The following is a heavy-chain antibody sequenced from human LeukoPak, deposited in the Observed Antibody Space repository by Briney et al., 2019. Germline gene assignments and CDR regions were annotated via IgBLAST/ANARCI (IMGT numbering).Heavy chain of an antibody. CDR2: FRDGGETP. Sequence: GGSLRLSCAASGFTFSNYGMSWVRQAPGKGLEWVSSFRDGGETPYYADSVKGRFTISRDNSKNTLYLQMNSLRAEDTAVYYCARIDGSPDAFDIWGQGTMVTVSS. CDR1: GFTFSNYG. V-gene: IGHV3-23*01. D-gene: IGHD2-15*01. CDR3: ARIDGSPDAFDI. J-gene: IGHJ3*02.